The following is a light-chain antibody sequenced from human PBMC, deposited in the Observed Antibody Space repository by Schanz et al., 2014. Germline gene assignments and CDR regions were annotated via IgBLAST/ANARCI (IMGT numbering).Light chain of an antibody. CDR1: SSDVGGYNY. Sequence: QSALTQPASVSGSPGQSITISCTGTSSDVGGYNYVSWFQQRPGKAPKLMIYDVSNRPSGVSNRFSGSKSGNTASLTISGLQAEDEADYHCSSYTRSSTLVVFGGGTKLPS. CDR2: DVS. J-gene: IGLJ2*01. CDR3: SSYTRSSTLVV. V-gene: IGLV2-14*01.